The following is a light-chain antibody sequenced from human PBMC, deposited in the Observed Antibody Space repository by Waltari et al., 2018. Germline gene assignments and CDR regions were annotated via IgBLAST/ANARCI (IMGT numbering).Light chain of an antibody. CDR1: SGSIGNYY. CDR3: QSYDNTNFVA. CDR2: NDD. V-gene: IGLV6-57*04. J-gene: IGLJ2*01. Sequence: NFVLAQPHSMSESPGKTITISCTRSSGSIGNYYVQWYQKRPGSAPTTLIYNDDQRPSWVPHRFSGSIDGSSNSASLTISGLRTEDEADYYCQSYDNTNFVAFGGGTKVTVL.